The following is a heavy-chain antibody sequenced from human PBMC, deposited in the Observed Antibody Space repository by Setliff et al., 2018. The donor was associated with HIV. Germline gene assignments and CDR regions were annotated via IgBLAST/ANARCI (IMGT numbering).Heavy chain of an antibody. CDR3: ARAYPWGYVDYYYMDV. CDR1: GYTFTSYG. D-gene: IGHD3-16*01. CDR2: ISGYNGNT. Sequence: ASVKVSCKSSGYTFTSYGITWVRQAPGQGLEWMGWISGYNGNTDYAQNLQGRVTMTTDTSTSTAYMELRSLRSDDTAVYYCARAYPWGYVDYYYMDVWGKGTTVTVTS. J-gene: IGHJ6*03. V-gene: IGHV1-18*01.